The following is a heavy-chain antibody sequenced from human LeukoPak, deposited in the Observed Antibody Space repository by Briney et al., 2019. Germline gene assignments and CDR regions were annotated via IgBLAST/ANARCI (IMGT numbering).Heavy chain of an antibody. CDR2: IYYSGST. D-gene: IGHD6-19*01. J-gene: IGHJ4*02. CDR1: GGSISNKY. CDR3: ARGTLYRGWSYYLDF. V-gene: IGHV4-59*12. Sequence: SETLSLTCTVSGGSISNKYWSWIRQPPGKGLEWIGYIYYSGSTNYNPSLKSRVTILVDTSKNHFSLRLRSVTAADTAMYYCARGTLYRGWSYYLDFWGQGSQVTVSS.